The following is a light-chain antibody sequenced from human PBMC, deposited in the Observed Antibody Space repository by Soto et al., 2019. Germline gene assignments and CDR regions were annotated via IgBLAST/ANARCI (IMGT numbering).Light chain of an antibody. CDR2: GAS. CDR3: QQVASKT. V-gene: IGKV3-20*01. Sequence: EIVLTQSPGTLSLSPGERATLSCRASQSVSSSYLAWYQQKPGQAPRLLIYGASSSATGIPDRFSGSGSGTDFTLTISRLEPEDFAVYYCQQVASKTFGQGTKVEIK. CDR1: QSVSSSY. J-gene: IGKJ1*01.